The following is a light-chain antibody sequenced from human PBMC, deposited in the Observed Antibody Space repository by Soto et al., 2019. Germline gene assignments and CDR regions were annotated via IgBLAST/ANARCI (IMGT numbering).Light chain of an antibody. CDR2: GAS. CDR1: QSVSNN. V-gene: IGKV3D-15*01. J-gene: IGKJ3*01. Sequence: EIVITQSPATLSVSPGERVTLSCRASQSVSNNLAWYQQKPGQAPRLLIFGASTTASGIPARFSGSGSGTEFTLTISSLQSEDFAVYYCQQYDNWPPVFGPGTKVDIK. CDR3: QQYDNWPPV.